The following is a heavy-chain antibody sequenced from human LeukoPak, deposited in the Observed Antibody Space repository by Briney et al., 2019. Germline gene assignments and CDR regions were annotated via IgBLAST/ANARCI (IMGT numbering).Heavy chain of an antibody. Sequence: GASLRLSCAAAGFTFSIYAMNWVRQAPGKGLEWVSSISANGGGTHYADSVKGRFTISRDNSKNTLYLQINNPRVEDTAVYYCAKRYYDFPLDYWGQGTLVTVSS. CDR1: GFTFSIYA. V-gene: IGHV3-23*01. D-gene: IGHD3-3*01. CDR3: AKRYYDFPLDY. CDR2: ISANGGGT. J-gene: IGHJ4*02.